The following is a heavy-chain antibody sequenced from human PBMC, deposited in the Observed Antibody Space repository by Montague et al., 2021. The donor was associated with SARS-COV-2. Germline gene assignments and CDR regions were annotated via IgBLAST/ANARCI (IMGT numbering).Heavy chain of an antibody. CDR3: ARHRNYGDHSLDNWIHP. D-gene: IGHD4-17*01. CDR1: GDSTSCPNCY. V-gene: IGHV4-39*01. J-gene: IGHJ5*02. CDR2: IYNSGTT. Sequence: SETLSLTCTVSGDSTSCPNCYWGWIRQPPGKGLDWIGTIYNSGTTYYNRSLESRLTISIDASKNQFSLKLSSVTAADTAVYYCARHRNYGDHSLDNWIHPWGQGTLVTVSS.